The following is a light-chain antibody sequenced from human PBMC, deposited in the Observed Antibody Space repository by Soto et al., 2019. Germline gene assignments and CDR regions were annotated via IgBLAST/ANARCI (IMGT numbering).Light chain of an antibody. CDR1: QGISSH. V-gene: IGKV1-9*01. CDR2: DAS. J-gene: IGKJ2*01. CDR3: QQVDGYPQT. Sequence: DIQLTQSPSFLSASVGDRVTITCRASQGISSHLAWYQQIPGKGPKLLIYDASTLQTGVPSRFSGSGSGTEFTLAISSLQPEDFATYYCQQVDGYPQTFGQGTKLEIK.